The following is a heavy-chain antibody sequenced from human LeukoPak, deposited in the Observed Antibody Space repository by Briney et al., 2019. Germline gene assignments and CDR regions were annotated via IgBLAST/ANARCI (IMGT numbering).Heavy chain of an antibody. Sequence: GGSLRLSCAASGFTFSTYAMSWVRQIPGKGLEWVSAISGSDDGTYYADSVKGRFTISRDNSKNTLYLQMNSLRAEDTAVYYCAKTKIFGVVILDYWGQGTLVTVSS. CDR3: AKTKIFGVVILDY. CDR1: GFTFSTYA. V-gene: IGHV3-23*01. D-gene: IGHD3-3*01. J-gene: IGHJ4*02. CDR2: ISGSDDGT.